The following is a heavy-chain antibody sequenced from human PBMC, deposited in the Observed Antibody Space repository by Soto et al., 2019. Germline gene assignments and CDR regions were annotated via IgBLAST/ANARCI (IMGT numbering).Heavy chain of an antibody. CDR1: IYLNKSA. CDR2: ISASGATT. D-gene: IGHD5-18*01. Sequence: GGALRLSSAANIYLNKSAMSWVRQAPGRGLEWLATISASGATTLYADSLKGRFTISRDLSTSTVFLEMDSLRIEDTATYYCAKTAAMVSIDVYPRWFETWGQGTVVTVSS. J-gene: IGHJ5*02. V-gene: IGHV3-23*01. CDR3: AKTAAMVSIDVYPRWFET.